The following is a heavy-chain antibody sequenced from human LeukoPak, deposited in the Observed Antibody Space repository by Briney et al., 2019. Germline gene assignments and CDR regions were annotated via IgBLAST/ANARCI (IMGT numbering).Heavy chain of an antibody. D-gene: IGHD6-6*01. CDR3: ARGYSSSGDINRPVGYYFDY. Sequence: SETLSLTCTVSGGSISSYYWSWIRQPPGKGLEWIGYIYYSGSTNFNPSLKSRVTISVDTSKNQFSLKLSSVTAADTAVYYCARGYSSSGDINRPVGYYFDYWGQGTLVTVSS. J-gene: IGHJ4*02. CDR2: IYYSGST. V-gene: IGHV4-59*12. CDR1: GGSISSYY.